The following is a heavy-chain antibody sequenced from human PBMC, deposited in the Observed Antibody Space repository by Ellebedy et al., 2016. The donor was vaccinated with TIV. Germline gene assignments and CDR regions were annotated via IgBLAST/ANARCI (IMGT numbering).Heavy chain of an antibody. CDR1: GYTFTGYY. CDR2: INPNSGGT. Sequence: ASVKVSXXASGYTFTGYYMHWVRQAPGQGLEWMGWINPNSGGTNYAQKFQGRVTMTRDTSISTVYMELSSLRSEDTAVYYCARPHLYSSSWYEYGAFDIWGQGTMVTVSS. CDR3: ARPHLYSSSWYEYGAFDI. V-gene: IGHV1-2*02. D-gene: IGHD6-13*01. J-gene: IGHJ3*02.